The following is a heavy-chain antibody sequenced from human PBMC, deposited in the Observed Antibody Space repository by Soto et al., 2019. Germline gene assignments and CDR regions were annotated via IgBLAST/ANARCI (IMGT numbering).Heavy chain of an antibody. V-gene: IGHV3-30*18. CDR3: AKDRVIQLLPIWPDP. CDR1: GFRFNNYG. D-gene: IGHD2-2*01. Sequence: PGGFLRLSCAASGFRFNNYGMHWVRQAPGKGLEWVAFVSSDGNNKYYADSVKGRFTISRDNSKSTMFLQVDSLRVDDTAIYYCAKDRVIQLLPIWPDPWGQGTLVTVSS. J-gene: IGHJ5*02. CDR2: VSSDGNNK.